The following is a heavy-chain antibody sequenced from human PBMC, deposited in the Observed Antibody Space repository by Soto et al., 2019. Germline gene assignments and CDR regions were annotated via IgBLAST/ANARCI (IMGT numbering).Heavy chain of an antibody. CDR3: VKDGSSGWPYFYDMDV. D-gene: IGHD6-19*01. CDR1: GFTFSSYG. J-gene: IGHJ6*02. Sequence: PGGSLRLSCAASGFTFSSYGMHWVRRAPGKGLEWVAVISYDGSNKYYADSVKGRFTISRDNSKNTLYLQMSGLRAEDTAVYYCVKDGSSGWPYFYDMDVWGQGTTVTVSS. CDR2: ISYDGSNK. V-gene: IGHV3-30*18.